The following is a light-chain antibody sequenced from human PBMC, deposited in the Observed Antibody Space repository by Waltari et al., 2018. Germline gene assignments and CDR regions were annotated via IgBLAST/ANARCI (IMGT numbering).Light chain of an antibody. V-gene: IGLV3-10*01. CDR2: EDT. J-gene: IGLJ1*01. CDR1: ELPRQY. CDR3: YSSDSTGLRV. Sequence: SYELTQPPSVSVSPGQTARITCSGHELPRQYAYWFQQKSGRAPRLVLYEDTKRPSGIPERFSGSSSGTVATLTITGAQVDDEADYYCYSSDSTGLRVFGGGTTVVVL.